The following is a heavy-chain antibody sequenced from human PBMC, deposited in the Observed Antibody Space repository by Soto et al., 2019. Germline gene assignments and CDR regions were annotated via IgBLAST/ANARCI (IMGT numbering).Heavy chain of an antibody. V-gene: IGHV3-23*01. CDR2: ISGSGGST. J-gene: IGHJ5*02. CDR1: GFTFSSYA. CDR3: AKWYGSGSYYTGLDP. D-gene: IGHD3-10*01. Sequence: PGGSLRLSCAASGFTFSSYAMSWARQAPGKGLEWVSAISGSGGSTYYADSVKGRFTISRDNSKNTLYLQMNSLRAEDTAVYYCAKWYGSGSYYTGLDPWGQGTLVTVSS.